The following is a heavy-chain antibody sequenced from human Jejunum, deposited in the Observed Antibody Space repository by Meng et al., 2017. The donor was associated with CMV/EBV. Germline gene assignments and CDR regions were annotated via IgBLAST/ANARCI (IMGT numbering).Heavy chain of an antibody. D-gene: IGHD6-19*01. CDR3: TKGSGWNDP. CDR2: MTDCGGKT. Sequence: RLSCAASGFSFTNCAMTGVRQARGKELESVSTMTDCGGKTCYADSVKGRFIVSRDNSRNTMSLQMNRLRADDTALYYCTKGSGWNDPWGQGTLVTVSS. J-gene: IGHJ5*02. V-gene: IGHV3-23*01. CDR1: GFSFTNCA.